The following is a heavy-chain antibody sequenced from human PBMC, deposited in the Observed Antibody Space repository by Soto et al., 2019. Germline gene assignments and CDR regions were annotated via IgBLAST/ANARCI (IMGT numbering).Heavy chain of an antibody. D-gene: IGHD3-16*01. CDR2: INTYNGNT. V-gene: IGHV1-18*01. CDR3: AMVDVYVTPSPQDV. J-gene: IGHJ6*02. Sequence: QVQLVQSRAEVKNPGASVKVSCKASGYSFTRYGIAWARQAPGQGLEWMGWINTYNGNTNYAQNLQGRVTLTTDTATSKAYTELTRLRSNDTAIYYCAMVDVYVTPSPQDVWGQGTTVIVSS. CDR1: GYSFTRYG.